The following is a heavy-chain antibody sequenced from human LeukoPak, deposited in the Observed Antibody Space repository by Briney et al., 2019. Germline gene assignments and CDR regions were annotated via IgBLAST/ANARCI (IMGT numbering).Heavy chain of an antibody. Sequence: SETLSLTCTVSGGSISSYYWSWIRQPAGKGLEWIGRIYTSGSTNYNPPLKSRVTMSVDTSKNQFSLKLSSVTAADTAVYYCARLTKNDSGTYRFGKKKRGYMDVWGKGTTVTISS. V-gene: IGHV4-4*07. CDR2: IYTSGST. D-gene: IGHD3-10*01. CDR3: ARLTKNDSGTYRFGKKKRGYMDV. CDR1: GGSISSYY. J-gene: IGHJ6*03.